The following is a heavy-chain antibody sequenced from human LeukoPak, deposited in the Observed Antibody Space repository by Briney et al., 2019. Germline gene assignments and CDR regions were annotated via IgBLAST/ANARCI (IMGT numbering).Heavy chain of an antibody. V-gene: IGHV3-48*01. D-gene: IGHD1-26*01. CDR2: ISGDSGSI. CDR1: GFILSSYS. J-gene: IGHJ4*02. CDR3: ARGADGSYTLFDY. Sequence: GGSLRLSCAASGFILSSYSMTWVRQAPGKGPEWISYISGDSGSIYYGDSVKGRFTISRDNAKNSLYLQMNSLRAEDTAVYYCARGADGSYTLFDYWGQGTLVTVSS.